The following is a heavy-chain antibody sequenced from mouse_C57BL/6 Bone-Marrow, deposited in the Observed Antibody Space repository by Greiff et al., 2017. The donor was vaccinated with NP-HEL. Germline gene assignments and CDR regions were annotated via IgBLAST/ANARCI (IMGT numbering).Heavy chain of an antibody. V-gene: IGHV5-4*01. CDR1: GFTFSSYA. CDR3: ARDSNPYYYAMDY. CDR2: ISDGGSYT. D-gene: IGHD2-5*01. J-gene: IGHJ4*01. Sequence: EVKVVESGGGLVKPGGSLKLSCAASGFTFSSYAMSWVRQTPEKRLEWVATISDGGSYTYYPDNVKGRFTISRDNAKNNLYLQMSHLKSEDTAMYYCARDSNPYYYAMDYWGQGTSVTVSS.